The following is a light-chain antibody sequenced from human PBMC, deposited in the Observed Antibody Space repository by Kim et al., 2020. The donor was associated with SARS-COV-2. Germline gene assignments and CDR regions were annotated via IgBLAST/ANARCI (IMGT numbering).Light chain of an antibody. CDR1: QSVSSY. V-gene: IGKV3-11*01. Sequence: SPGKRATPSCRASQSVSSYLAWYQQKPGQAPRLLIYDASNRATGIPARFSGSGSGTDFTLTISSLEPEDFAVYYCQQRSNWPPLTFGGGTKVDIK. CDR2: DAS. CDR3: QQRSNWPPLT. J-gene: IGKJ4*01.